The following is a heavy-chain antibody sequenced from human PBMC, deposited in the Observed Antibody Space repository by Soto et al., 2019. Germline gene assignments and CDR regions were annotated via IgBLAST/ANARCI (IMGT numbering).Heavy chain of an antibody. J-gene: IGHJ4*02. V-gene: IGHV4-39*01. CDR3: ASGDGGRDC. CDR2: IYYTGST. D-gene: IGHD3-16*01. CDR1: GGSISSNIYY. Sequence: QLQLQESGPGLVKPSETLSLTCTVSGGSISSNIYYWGWIRQPPGKGLEWIGSIYYTGSTYYNPSLKGPVARSHDTSCNQLFLKLSSVTAADTAVYYCASGDGGRDCWGRGTLVTVSS.